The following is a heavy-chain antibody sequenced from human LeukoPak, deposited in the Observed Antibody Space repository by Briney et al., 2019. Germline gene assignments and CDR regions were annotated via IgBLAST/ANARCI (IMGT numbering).Heavy chain of an antibody. D-gene: IGHD4-11*01. V-gene: IGHV1-18*01. CDR2: ISAYNGNT. J-gene: IGHJ5*02. CDR1: GYTLTSYG. CDR3: AIATTVTTWFDP. Sequence: ASVKVSCKASGYTLTSYGISWVRQAPGQGLEWMGWISAYNGNTNYAQKLQGRVTMTTDTSTSTAYMELRSLRSDDTAVYYCAIATTVTTWFDPWGQGTLVTVSS.